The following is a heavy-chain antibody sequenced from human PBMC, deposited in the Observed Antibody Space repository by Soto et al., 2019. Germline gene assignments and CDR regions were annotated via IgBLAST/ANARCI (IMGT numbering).Heavy chain of an antibody. V-gene: IGHV3-23*01. Sequence: GGSLRLSCAASGFTFSSYAMSWVRQAPGKGLEWVSAISGSGGSTYYADSVKGRFTISRDNSKNTLYLQMNSLRAEDTAVYYCAKDTVLWFGELFLIDYWGHGTLVTVSS. J-gene: IGHJ4*01. CDR3: AKDTVLWFGELFLIDY. CDR1: GFTFSSYA. CDR2: ISGSGGST. D-gene: IGHD3-10*01.